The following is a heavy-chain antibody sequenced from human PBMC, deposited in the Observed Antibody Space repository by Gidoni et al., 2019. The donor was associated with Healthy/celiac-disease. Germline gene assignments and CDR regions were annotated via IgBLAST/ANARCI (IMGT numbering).Heavy chain of an antibody. V-gene: IGHV1-46*01. CDR1: GYTFTSYY. D-gene: IGHD6-19*01. Sequence: QVQLVQSGAAVKQPGASVQVPCKASGYTFTSYYMHWVRQALGQGLEWMGIINPSGGSTGYAKKFQGRVTMTSDTSTSTVYMELSSLRSEDTAVYYCARDRAGSSGPSYFDYWGQGTLVTVSS. CDR2: INPSGGST. CDR3: ARDRAGSSGPSYFDY. J-gene: IGHJ4*02.